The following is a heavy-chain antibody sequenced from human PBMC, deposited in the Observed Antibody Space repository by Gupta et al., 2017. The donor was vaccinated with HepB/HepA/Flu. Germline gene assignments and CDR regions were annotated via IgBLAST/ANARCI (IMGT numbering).Heavy chain of an antibody. CDR3: ATIEGLIGTT. CDR2: INPKNGDT. V-gene: IGHV1-2*06. D-gene: IGHD1-14*01. J-gene: IGHJ4*02. CDR1: GYTFTNYY. Sequence: QVHLVQSGAEVKKPGASMKVSCKASGYTFTNYYVHWIRQVPGQGPEWMGRINPKNGDTVYAHNFQGRVTMTTDTSITTAYLDLSRLRIDDTAIYYCATIEGLIGTTWGQGALVTISS.